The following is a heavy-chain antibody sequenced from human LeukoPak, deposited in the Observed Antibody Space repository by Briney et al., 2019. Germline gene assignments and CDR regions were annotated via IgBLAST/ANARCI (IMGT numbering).Heavy chain of an antibody. CDR1: GGSFSGYY. J-gene: IGHJ4*02. CDR2: INQSGST. D-gene: IGHD6-13*01. Sequence: PSETLSLTCAVYGGSFSGYYWSWLRQPPGKGLEWMGEINQSGSTNYNPSLKSRVTISVDTSKNQFSLKLSSVTAADTAVYYCARPLIAAAGTHAGGYDYWGQGTLVTVSS. CDR3: ARPLIAAAGTHAGGYDY. V-gene: IGHV4-34*01.